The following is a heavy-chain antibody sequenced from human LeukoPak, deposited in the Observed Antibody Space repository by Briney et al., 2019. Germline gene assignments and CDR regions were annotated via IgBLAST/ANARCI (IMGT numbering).Heavy chain of an antibody. V-gene: IGHV3-9*01. J-gene: IGHJ3*02. CDR2: ISWNSGSI. CDR3: AKDTLTYYYDSSGCWGAFDI. D-gene: IGHD3-22*01. Sequence: PGGSLRLSCAASGFTFDDYAMHWVRQAPGKGLEWVSGISWNSGSIGYADSVKGRFTISRDNAKNSLYLQMNSLRAEDTALYYCAKDTLTYYYDSSGCWGAFDIWGQGTMVTVSS. CDR1: GFTFDDYA.